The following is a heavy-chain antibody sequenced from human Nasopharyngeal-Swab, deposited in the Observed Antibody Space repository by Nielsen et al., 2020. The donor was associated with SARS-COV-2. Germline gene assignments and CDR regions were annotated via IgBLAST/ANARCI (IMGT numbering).Heavy chain of an antibody. CDR3: ARAVAGATDY. CDR2: IKEDGSQK. V-gene: IGHV3-7*03. J-gene: IGHJ4*02. D-gene: IGHD1-26*01. Sequence: GESLKISCAASGFTFSTFWMTWVRQAPGKGLEWVANIKEDGSQKYYLDSVKGRFTISRDNAKNSLYLQMNSLRAEDTDIYFCARAVAGATDYWGQGTLVTVSS. CDR1: GFTFSTFW.